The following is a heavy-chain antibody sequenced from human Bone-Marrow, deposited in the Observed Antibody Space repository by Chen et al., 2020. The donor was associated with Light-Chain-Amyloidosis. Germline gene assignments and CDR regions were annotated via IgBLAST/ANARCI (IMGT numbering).Heavy chain of an antibody. V-gene: IGHV3-23*01. CDR3: AKDRCTSISCSDFDY. Sequence: GKGLEWVSVARGGDGPTYYADSVRGRFTIYRDNSKNTLYLQMNSLRAEDTAVYYCAKDRCTSISCSDFDYWGQGTLVTVSS. CDR2: ARGGDGPT. J-gene: IGHJ4*02. D-gene: IGHD2-2*01.